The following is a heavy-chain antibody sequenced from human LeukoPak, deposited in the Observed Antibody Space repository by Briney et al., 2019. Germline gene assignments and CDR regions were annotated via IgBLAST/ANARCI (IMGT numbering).Heavy chain of an antibody. V-gene: IGHV1-69*13. CDR2: IIPTFGTA. Sequence: ASVKVSCKASGGTFSSYAISWVRQAPGQGLEWMGGIIPTFGTANYAQKFQGRVTITADESTSTAYMELSSLRSEDTAVYYCARDSGSYGTFDYWGQGTLVTVSS. CDR3: ARDSGSYGTFDY. CDR1: GGTFSSYA. D-gene: IGHD1-26*01. J-gene: IGHJ4*02.